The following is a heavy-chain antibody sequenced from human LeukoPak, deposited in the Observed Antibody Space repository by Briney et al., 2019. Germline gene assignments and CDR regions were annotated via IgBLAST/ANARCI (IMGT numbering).Heavy chain of an antibody. V-gene: IGHV3-21*01. J-gene: IGHJ3*02. D-gene: IGHD2-2*01. CDR1: GFTFSSYS. CDR2: ISSSSSYI. CDR3: ASLDCSSTSCYGDDAFDI. Sequence: GGSLRLSCAASGFTFSSYSMNWVRQAPGKGLEWVSSISSSSSYIYYTDSVKGRFTISRDNAKNSLYLQMNSLRAEDTAVYYCASLDCSSTSCYGDDAFDIWGQGTMVTVSS.